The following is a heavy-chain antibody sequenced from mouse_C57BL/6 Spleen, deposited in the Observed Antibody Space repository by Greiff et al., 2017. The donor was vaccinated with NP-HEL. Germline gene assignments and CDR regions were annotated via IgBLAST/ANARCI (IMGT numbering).Heavy chain of an antibody. CDR3: AVYYDYDDGGYYYAMDY. CDR1: GYTFTSYW. V-gene: IGHV1-7*01. D-gene: IGHD2-4*01. J-gene: IGHJ4*01. Sequence: QVHVKQSGAELAKPGASVKLSCKASGYTFTSYWMHWVKQRPGQGLEWIGYINPSSGYTKYNQKFKDKATLTADKSSSTAYMQLSSLTYEDSAVYYCAVYYDYDDGGYYYAMDYWGQGTSVTVSS. CDR2: INPSSGYT.